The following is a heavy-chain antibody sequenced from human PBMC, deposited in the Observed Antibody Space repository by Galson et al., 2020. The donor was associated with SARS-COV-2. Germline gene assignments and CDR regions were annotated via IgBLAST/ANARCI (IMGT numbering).Heavy chain of an antibody. V-gene: IGHV1-24*01. D-gene: IGHD2-15*01. CDR2: FDPEDGET. J-gene: IGHJ5*02. CDR1: GYTLTELS. CDR3: ATSPALVVVATNWFDP. Sequence: ASVKVSCKVSGYTLTELSMHWVRQAPGKGLEWMGGFDPEDGETIYAQKFQGRVTMTEDTSTDTAYMELSSLRSEDTAVYYCATSPALVVVATNWFDPWGQGTLVTVSS.